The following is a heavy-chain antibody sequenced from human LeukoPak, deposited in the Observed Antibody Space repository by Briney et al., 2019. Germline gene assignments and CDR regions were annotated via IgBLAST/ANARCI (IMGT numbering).Heavy chain of an antibody. V-gene: IGHV4-4*07. J-gene: IGHJ5*02. CDR2: IYTSGST. Sequence: SETLSLTCTVSGGSISSYYWSWIRQPAGKGLEWIGRIYTSGSTNYNPSLKSRVTMSVDTSKNQFSLKLSSVTAADTAVYYCATYYYGSGSENWFDPWGQGTLVTVAS. D-gene: IGHD3-10*01. CDR1: GGSISSYY. CDR3: ATYYYGSGSENWFDP.